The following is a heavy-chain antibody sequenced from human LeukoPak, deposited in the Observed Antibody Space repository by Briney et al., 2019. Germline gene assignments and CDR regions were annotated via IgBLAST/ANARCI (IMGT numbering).Heavy chain of an antibody. Sequence: PSETLSLTCTVSGGSISSSSYYWGWIRQPPGKGLEWIGSIYYSGSTYYNPSLKSRVTISVDTSKNQFSLKLSSVTAADTAVYYCARDKGSYYDSSGSTPYYYYMDVWGKGTTVTISS. CDR2: IYYSGST. J-gene: IGHJ6*03. CDR1: GGSISSSSYY. V-gene: IGHV4-39*07. CDR3: ARDKGSYYDSSGSTPYYYYMDV. D-gene: IGHD3-22*01.